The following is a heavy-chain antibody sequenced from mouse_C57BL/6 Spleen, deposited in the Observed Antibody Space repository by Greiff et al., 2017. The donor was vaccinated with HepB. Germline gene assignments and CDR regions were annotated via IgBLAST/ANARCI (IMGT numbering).Heavy chain of an antibody. Sequence: EVMLVESGGGLVKPGGSLKLSCAASGFTFSSYAMSWVRQTPEKRLEWVATISDGGSYTYYPDNVKGRFTISRENAQTHLYLQMSHLKSEETAMYYCAKRGYGNYVALAYWSQGTLVTVSA. CDR1: GFTFSSYA. V-gene: IGHV5-4*03. CDR2: ISDGGSYT. J-gene: IGHJ3*01. CDR3: AKRGYGNYVALAY. D-gene: IGHD2-1*01.